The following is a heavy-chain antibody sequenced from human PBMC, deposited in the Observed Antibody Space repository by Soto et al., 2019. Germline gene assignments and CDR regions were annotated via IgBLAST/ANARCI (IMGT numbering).Heavy chain of an antibody. CDR3: ATRYGGNLDY. J-gene: IGHJ4*02. D-gene: IGHD5-18*01. CDR2: IYYSGST. V-gene: IGHV4-59*08. Sequence: QVQLQESGPGLVKPSETLSLTCTVSGDSFSNYYWSWIRQPPGKGLEWIGYIYYSGSTNYNPSLKSRVTVSVDTSKNQFSLWLSSVAAADTALYYCATRYGGNLDYWGQGTLVTVSS. CDR1: GDSFSNYY.